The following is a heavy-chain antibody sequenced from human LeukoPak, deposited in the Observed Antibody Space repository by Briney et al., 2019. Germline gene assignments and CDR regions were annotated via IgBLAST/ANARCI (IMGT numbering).Heavy chain of an antibody. V-gene: IGHV4-38-2*02. CDR3: AREGYDFWSGYSHTIDY. CDR2: IYHSGST. CDR1: GYSISSGYY. D-gene: IGHD3-3*01. Sequence: PSETLSLTCTVSGYSISSGYYWGWIRQPPGKGLEWIGSIYHSGSTYYSPSLKSRVTISVDTSKNQFSLKLSSVTAADTAVYYCAREGYDFWSGYSHTIDYWGQGTLVTVSS. J-gene: IGHJ4*02.